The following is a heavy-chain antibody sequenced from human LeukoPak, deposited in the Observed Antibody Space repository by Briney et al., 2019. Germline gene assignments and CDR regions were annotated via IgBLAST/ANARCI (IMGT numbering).Heavy chain of an antibody. D-gene: IGHD3-16*02. CDR1: GGSFSSYV. CDR2: IIPVLGVS. CDR3: TREGVYAPDPSSYRRDAFDI. J-gene: IGHJ3*02. V-gene: IGHV1-69*04. Sequence: PVASVKVSCKASGGSFSSYVITWVRQAPGQGLEWMGRIIPVLGVSNFAQKFEGRVTITADKSTNTAHMELRRLESGDTAVYYCTREGVYAPDPSSYRRDAFDIWGQGTVVIVSS.